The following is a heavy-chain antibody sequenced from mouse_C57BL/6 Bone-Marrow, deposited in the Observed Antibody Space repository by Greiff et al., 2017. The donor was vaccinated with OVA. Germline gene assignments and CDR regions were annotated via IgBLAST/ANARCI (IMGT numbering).Heavy chain of an antibody. CDR2: IYPGSGST. Sequence: QVQLQQPGAELVKPGASVKMSCKASGYTFTSYWITWVKQRPGQGLEWIGDIYPGSGSTNYNEKFKSKATLTVDTSSSTAYMQLSSLTSEDSAVYYCAREEGQRRPFAYWGQGTLVTVSA. J-gene: IGHJ3*01. CDR1: GYTFTSYW. CDR3: AREEGQRRPFAY. V-gene: IGHV1-55*01. D-gene: IGHD3-2*02.